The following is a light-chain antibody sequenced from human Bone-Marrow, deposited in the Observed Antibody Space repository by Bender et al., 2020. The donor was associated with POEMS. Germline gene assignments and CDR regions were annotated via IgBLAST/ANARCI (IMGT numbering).Light chain of an antibody. J-gene: IGLJ2*01. CDR1: KLGDKY. Sequence: ELTQPPAVSVSPGQTATITCSGDKLGDKYVCWYQQKPGQSPVLVIYQDNKRPSGVPDRFSGSKSGNTASLTVSGLQAEDEADYYCSSYVDSDIMIFGGGTKLTVL. CDR2: QDN. CDR3: SSYVDSDIMI. V-gene: IGLV3-1*01.